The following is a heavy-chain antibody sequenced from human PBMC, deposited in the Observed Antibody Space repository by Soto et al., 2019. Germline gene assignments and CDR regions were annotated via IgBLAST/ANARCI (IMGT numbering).Heavy chain of an antibody. CDR2: ISSGSDTI. CDR3: AREPYYFDY. J-gene: IGHJ4*02. Sequence: QVQLVESGGGLVKPGGSLRLSCAGSGFTFGDDYMTWIRQAPGEGLEWVSYISSGSDTIYYADSVKGRFTISRDNAKNSLYLQMNSLRAEDTAVYYCAREPYYFDYWGQGTLVTVSS. CDR1: GFTFGDDY. V-gene: IGHV3-11*01.